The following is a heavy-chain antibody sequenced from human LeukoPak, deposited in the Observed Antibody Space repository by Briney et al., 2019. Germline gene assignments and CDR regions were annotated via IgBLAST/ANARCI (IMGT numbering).Heavy chain of an antibody. J-gene: IGHJ3*02. Sequence: GGSLRLSCAASGFTFSNYWVHWVRHAPGKGLVWVSRINSDGSSTSYADSVKGRFTISRDNAKNTLYLQMNSLRAEDTAVYYCAVGYDWGDDAFDIWGQGTMVTVSS. V-gene: IGHV3-74*01. D-gene: IGHD5-12*01. CDR3: AVGYDWGDDAFDI. CDR2: INSDGSST. CDR1: GFTFSNYW.